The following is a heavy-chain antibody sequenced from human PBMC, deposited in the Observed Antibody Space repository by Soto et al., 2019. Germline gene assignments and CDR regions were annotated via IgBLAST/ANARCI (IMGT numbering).Heavy chain of an antibody. CDR1: GFTFSSYA. D-gene: IGHD4-4*01. CDR2: ISGSGGST. J-gene: IGHJ6*03. V-gene: IGHV3-23*01. Sequence: EVQLLESGGGLVQPGGSLRLSCAASGFTFSSYAMSWVRQAPGKGLEWVSAISGSGGSTYYADSVKGRFTISRDNSKNTLYLQVNSLRAEDTAVYYCAKDRVGLQYYMDVWGKGTTVTVSS. CDR3: AKDRVGLQYYMDV.